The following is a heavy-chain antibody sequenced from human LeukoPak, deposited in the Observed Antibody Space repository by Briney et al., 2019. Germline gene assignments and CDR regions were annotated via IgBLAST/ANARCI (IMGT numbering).Heavy chain of an antibody. CDR2: IYYSGST. V-gene: IGHV4-59*01. CDR1: GGSISSYY. CDR3: AREYCSCTSCYFDY. J-gene: IGHJ4*02. D-gene: IGHD2-2*01. Sequence: SETLSLTCTVSGGSISSYYWTWIRQPPGKGLEWIGYIYYSGSTNYNPSLKSRVTISVDTSKNQFSLKLSSVTAADTAVYYCAREYCSCTSCYFDYWGQGTLVTVSS.